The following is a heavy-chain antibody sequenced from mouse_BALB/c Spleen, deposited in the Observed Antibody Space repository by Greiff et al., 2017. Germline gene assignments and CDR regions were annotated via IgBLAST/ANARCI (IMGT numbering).Heavy chain of an antibody. CDR3: ARSGDYYGYYFDY. CDR1: GYTFTSYV. J-gene: IGHJ2*01. Sequence: EVQLQQSGPELVKPGASVKMSCKASGYTFTSYVMHWVKQKPGQGLEWIGYINPYNDGTKYNEKFKGKATLTSDKSSSTAYMELSSLTSEDSAVYYCARSGDYYGYYFDYWGQGTTLTVSS. V-gene: IGHV1-14*01. CDR2: INPYNDGT. D-gene: IGHD1-2*01.